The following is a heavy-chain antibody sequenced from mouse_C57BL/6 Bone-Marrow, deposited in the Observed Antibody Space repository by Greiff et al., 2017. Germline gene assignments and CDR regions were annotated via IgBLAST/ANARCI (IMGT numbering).Heavy chain of an antibody. CDR2: ISDGGSYT. CDR3: ARDDYAMDY. CDR1: GFTFSSYA. V-gene: IGHV5-4*01. Sequence: EVKLMESGGGLVKPGGSLKLSCAASGFTFSSYAMSWVRQTPEKRLEWVATISDGGSYTYYPDNVQGRFTISRDNAKNNLYLQMSHLKSEDTAMYYCARDDYAMDYWGQGTSVTVSS. J-gene: IGHJ4*01.